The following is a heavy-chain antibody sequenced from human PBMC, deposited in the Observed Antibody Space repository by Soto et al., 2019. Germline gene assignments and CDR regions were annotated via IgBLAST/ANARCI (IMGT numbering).Heavy chain of an antibody. J-gene: IGHJ3*02. CDR2: FDPEDGET. Sequence: ASVKVSCKVSGYTLTELSMHWVRQAPGKGLEWMGGFDPEDGETIYAQKFQGRVTMTEDTSTDTAYMEPSSLRSEDTAVYYCATLGYCTNGVCYGGAFDIWGQGTMVTVSS. CDR1: GYTLTELS. V-gene: IGHV1-24*01. D-gene: IGHD2-8*01. CDR3: ATLGYCTNGVCYGGAFDI.